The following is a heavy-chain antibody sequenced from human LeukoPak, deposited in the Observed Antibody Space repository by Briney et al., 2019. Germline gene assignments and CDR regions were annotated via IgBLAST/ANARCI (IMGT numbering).Heavy chain of an antibody. Sequence: SETLSLTCAVYGGSFSGYYWSWIRQPPGKGLEWIGEINHSGSTNYNPSLKSRVTISVDTSKNQFSLKLSSVTAADTAVYYCARGWWFDPWGQGTLVTVSS. V-gene: IGHV4-34*01. J-gene: IGHJ5*02. CDR1: GGSFSGYY. CDR3: ARGWWFDP. CDR2: INHSGST.